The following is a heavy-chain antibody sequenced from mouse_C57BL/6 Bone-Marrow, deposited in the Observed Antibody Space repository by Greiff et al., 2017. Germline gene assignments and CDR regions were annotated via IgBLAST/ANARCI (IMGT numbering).Heavy chain of an antibody. J-gene: IGHJ3*01. CDR2: ISSGSSTI. CDR1: GFTFSDYG. CDR3: ARAYEGYWSAWFAY. D-gene: IGHD2-3*01. Sequence: ESGGGLVKPGGSLKLSCAASGFTFSDYGMHWVRQAPEKGLEWVAYISSGSSTIYYADTVKGRFTISRDNAKNTLFLQMTSLRSEDTAMYYCARAYEGYWSAWFAYWGQGTLVTVSA. V-gene: IGHV5-17*01.